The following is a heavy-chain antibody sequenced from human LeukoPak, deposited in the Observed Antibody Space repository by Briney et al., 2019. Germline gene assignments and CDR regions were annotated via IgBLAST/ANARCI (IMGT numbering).Heavy chain of an antibody. J-gene: IGHJ4*02. CDR2: ISGDGSIT. Sequence: PGGSLRLSCAASGFTFGSYWMHWVRHAPGKGLVWVSRISGDGSITDYADSVKGRFTISRDNAKNTVFLQMNSLRAEDTALYYCSRARGYLDYWGQGALVTVSS. CDR3: SRARGYLDY. D-gene: IGHD3-22*01. CDR1: GFTFGSYW. V-gene: IGHV3-74*01.